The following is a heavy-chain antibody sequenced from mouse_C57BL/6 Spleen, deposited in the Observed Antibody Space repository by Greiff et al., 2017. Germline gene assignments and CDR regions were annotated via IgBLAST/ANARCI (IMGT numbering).Heavy chain of an antibody. CDR2: IYPGSGNT. D-gene: IGHD4-1*01. V-gene: IGHV1-76*01. CDR3: AKDWEGFAY. J-gene: IGHJ3*01. CDR1: GYTFTDYY. Sequence: QVHVKQSGAELVRPGASVKLSCKASGYTFTDYYINWVKQRPGQGLEWIARIYPGSGNTYYNEKFKGKATLTAEKSSSTAYMQLSSLTSEDSAVYFCAKDWEGFAYWGQGTLVTVSA.